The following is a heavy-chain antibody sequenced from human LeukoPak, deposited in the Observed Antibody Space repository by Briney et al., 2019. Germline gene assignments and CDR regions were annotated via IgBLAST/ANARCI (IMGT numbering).Heavy chain of an antibody. Sequence: SVKVSCKASGGTFSSYAISWVRQAPGQGLEWMGGIIPIFGTANYAQKFQGRVTITADESTSTAYMELSSLRSEDTAVYYCARTSPGLVTMAFDIWGQGTMVTVSS. V-gene: IGHV1-69*13. CDR1: GGTFSSYA. CDR3: ARTSPGLVTMAFDI. CDR2: IIPIFGTA. D-gene: IGHD2-21*02. J-gene: IGHJ3*02.